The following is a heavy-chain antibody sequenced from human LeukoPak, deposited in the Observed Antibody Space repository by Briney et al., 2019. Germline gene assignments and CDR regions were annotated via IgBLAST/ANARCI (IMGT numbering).Heavy chain of an antibody. Sequence: ASVKVSCKASGYTFTGYYMHWVRQAPGQGLEWMGWITPNSGGTNYAQKFQGRVTMTRDTSISTAYMELSRLRSDDTAVYYCARDRSDILTGSPYYYYMDVWGKGTTVTVSS. J-gene: IGHJ6*03. CDR2: ITPNSGGT. D-gene: IGHD3-9*01. CDR1: GYTFTGYY. CDR3: ARDRSDILTGSPYYYYMDV. V-gene: IGHV1-2*02.